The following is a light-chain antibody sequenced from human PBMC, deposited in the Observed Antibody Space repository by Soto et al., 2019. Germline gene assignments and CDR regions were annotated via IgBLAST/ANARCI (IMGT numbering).Light chain of an antibody. Sequence: DIQMTQSPSSLSASVGDRVTITCRASQRISSWLAWYQQKRGKAPKLLIYKASSLGSGVPSRFSGSGSGTEFTLTISSLQPDDFATYYCQQYNSYPWTFGQGTKVEIK. J-gene: IGKJ1*01. CDR3: QQYNSYPWT. CDR1: QRISSW. CDR2: KAS. V-gene: IGKV1-5*03.